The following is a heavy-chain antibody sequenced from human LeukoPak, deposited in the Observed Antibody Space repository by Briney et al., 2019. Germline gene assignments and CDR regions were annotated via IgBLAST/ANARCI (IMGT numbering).Heavy chain of an antibody. D-gene: IGHD6-6*01. V-gene: IGHV3-53*01. Sequence: GGSLRLSCAASGFTVSRISMSWVRQAPGKGLEWVSVIYSGGTTYYADSVKGRFTISRDKSKNTPYLQMSSLGAEDTAVYYCARGSACSSSSWCDFDSWGQGTLVTVSS. J-gene: IGHJ4*02. CDR1: GFTVSRIS. CDR3: ARGSACSSSSWCDFDS. CDR2: IYSGGTT.